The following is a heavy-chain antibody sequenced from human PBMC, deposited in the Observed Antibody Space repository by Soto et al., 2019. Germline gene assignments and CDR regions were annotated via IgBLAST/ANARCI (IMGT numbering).Heavy chain of an antibody. J-gene: IGHJ4*02. D-gene: IGHD3-22*01. Sequence: QVQLQQWGAGLLKPSETLSLTCAVYGGSLSGHYWSWLRQPPGKGLEWIGEINHLGSTDYNPSLRSRVTISVDRSKNQFSLRLTSVTAADTAVYYCARGGSGYTWFNEFWGQGTLVTVSS. CDR2: INHLGST. V-gene: IGHV4-34*01. CDR3: ARGGSGYTWFNEF. CDR1: GGSLSGHY.